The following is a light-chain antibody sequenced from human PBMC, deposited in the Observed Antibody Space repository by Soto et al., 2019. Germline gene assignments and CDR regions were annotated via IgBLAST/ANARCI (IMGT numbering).Light chain of an antibody. V-gene: IGLV1-40*01. CDR1: SSNIGAGYD. Sequence: QSVLTQPPSVSGAPGQRVTISCSGNSSNIGAGYDVHWYQQPPGAAPKLLIYANINRPSGVPDRFSGSKSGTSASLAITGLQAEDEADYFCQSYDSSLSGSLFGGGTKLTVL. CDR2: ANI. J-gene: IGLJ2*01. CDR3: QSYDSSLSGSL.